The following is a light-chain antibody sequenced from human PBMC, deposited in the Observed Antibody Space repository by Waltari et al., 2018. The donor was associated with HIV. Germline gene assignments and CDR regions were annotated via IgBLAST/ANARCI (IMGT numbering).Light chain of an antibody. Sequence: QSVLTQPPSASGTPGQRVTISCSGSSSNIGTHTVSWYQQLPGTAPNLLIYDNNKRPSGVPDRFSGSKSGTSASLAISGLQSEDEADYYCASWDDSLNGRVFGGVTKLTVL. CDR3: ASWDDSLNGRV. CDR1: SSNIGTHT. J-gene: IGLJ3*02. V-gene: IGLV1-44*01. CDR2: DNN.